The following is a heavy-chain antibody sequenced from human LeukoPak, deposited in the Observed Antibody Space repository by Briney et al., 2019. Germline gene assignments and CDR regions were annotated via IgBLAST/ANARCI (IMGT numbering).Heavy chain of an antibody. CDR1: GFTFSSYA. Sequence: GGSLRLSCAASGFTFSSYAMHWVRQAPGKGLEWVAVISYDGSNKYYADSVKGRFTISRDNSKNTLYLQMNSLRAEDTAVYYCALRGSPWDYWGQGTLVTVSS. J-gene: IGHJ4*02. CDR2: ISYDGSNK. V-gene: IGHV3-30-3*01. D-gene: IGHD3-16*01. CDR3: ALRGSPWDY.